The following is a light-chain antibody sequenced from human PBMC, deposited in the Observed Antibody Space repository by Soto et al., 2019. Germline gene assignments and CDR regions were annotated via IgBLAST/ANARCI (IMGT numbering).Light chain of an antibody. CDR3: QQTYRTPRE. CDR1: QSISSY. Sequence: DIQVTQSPSSLSASVGDSVTITCRASQSISSYLNWYQAKPVTAPKFLIYGASTLQSGVPSRFSGGGSGTDFTLTISSLQPEDFATYYCQQTYRTPREFGQGTKVDIK. J-gene: IGKJ1*01. V-gene: IGKV1-39*01. CDR2: GAS.